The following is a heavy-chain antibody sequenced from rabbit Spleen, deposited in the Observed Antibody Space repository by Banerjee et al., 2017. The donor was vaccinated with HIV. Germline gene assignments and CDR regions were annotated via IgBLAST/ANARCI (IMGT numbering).Heavy chain of an antibody. Sequence: QQQLEESGGGLVQPEGSLALTCKASGFSFSSSDYICWVRQAPGKGLEWIGDIYPGFGVTNYANSVKGRFTISSDNAQNTVDLQINSLTAADTATYFCARNYRGAWDLWGQGTLVTVS. J-gene: IGHJ4*01. V-gene: IGHV1S43*01. CDR2: IYPGFGVT. D-gene: IGHD4-1*01. CDR3: ARNYRGAWDL. CDR1: GFSFSSSDY.